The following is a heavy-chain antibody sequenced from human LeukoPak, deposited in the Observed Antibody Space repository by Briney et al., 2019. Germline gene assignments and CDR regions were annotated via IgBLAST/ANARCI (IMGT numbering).Heavy chain of an antibody. CDR3: AKENGPYDFWSGYNFDY. Sequence: GGSLRLSCAASGFTFSSYAMSWVRQAPGKGLEWVSGISGSGGNTYFADSGKGRFSISRDNSKNTLYLQMNSLRAEDTAVYYCAKENGPYDFWSGYNFDYWGQGTLVTVSS. CDR1: GFTFSSYA. V-gene: IGHV3-23*01. J-gene: IGHJ4*02. D-gene: IGHD3-3*01. CDR2: ISGSGGNT.